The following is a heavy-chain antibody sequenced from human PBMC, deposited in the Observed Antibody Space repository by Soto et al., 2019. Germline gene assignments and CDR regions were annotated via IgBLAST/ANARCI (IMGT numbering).Heavy chain of an antibody. CDR3: ARDPGHCRSMSCYVPPGFDP. CDR2: IWYDGSNK. D-gene: IGHD2-2*01. Sequence: VQLVESGGGVVQPGRSLRLSCAASGFTFSSYGMHWVRQAPGKGLEWVALIWYDGSNKYYADSVKGRFTISRDNSKNTLYLQMNRVRAEDTAVYFCARDPGHCRSMSCYVPPGFDPWGQGTLVTVSS. CDR1: GFTFSSYG. V-gene: IGHV3-33*01. J-gene: IGHJ5*02.